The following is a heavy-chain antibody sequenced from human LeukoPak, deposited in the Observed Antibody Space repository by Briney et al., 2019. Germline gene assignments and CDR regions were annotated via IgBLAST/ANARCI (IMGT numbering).Heavy chain of an antibody. V-gene: IGHV3-23*01. CDR2: ISGSGGST. D-gene: IGHD2-15*01. CDR1: GFTFSSYA. CDR3: ARGYCSGGSCFNIDY. J-gene: IGHJ4*02. Sequence: GGSLRLSCAASGFTFSSYAMSWVRQAPGKGLEWVSAISGSGGSTYYADSAKGRFTISRDNSKNTLYLQMNSLRAEDTAVYYCARGYCSGGSCFNIDYWGQGTLVTVSS.